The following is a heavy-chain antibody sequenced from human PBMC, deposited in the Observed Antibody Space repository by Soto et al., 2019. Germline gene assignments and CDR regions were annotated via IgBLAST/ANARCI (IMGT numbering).Heavy chain of an antibody. CDR1: GFTVSSNY. J-gene: IGHJ3*02. Sequence: GGSLRLSCAASGFTVSSNYMSWVRQAPGKGLEWVSVIYSGGSTYYADSVKGRFTISRDNSKNTLYLQMNSLRAEDTAVYYCARPKKNYYDSGGWFNRGAFDIWGQGTMVT. V-gene: IGHV3-53*01. D-gene: IGHD3-22*01. CDR2: IYSGGST. CDR3: ARPKKNYYDSGGWFNRGAFDI.